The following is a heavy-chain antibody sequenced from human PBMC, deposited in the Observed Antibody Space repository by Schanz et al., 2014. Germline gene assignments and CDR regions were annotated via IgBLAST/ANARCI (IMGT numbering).Heavy chain of an antibody. CDR2: MNSKTGNT. CDR3: TKEHTFER. Sequence: QVQLVQSGAEVKKPGASVKVSCKASGYTFTSYDINWVRQATGQGLEWMGWMNSKTGNTGYAQRFQGRVTMTRNTSITTAYFEMSSQESADEAVYYGTKEHTFERWGQGTLVTVSS. CDR1: GYTFTSYD. V-gene: IGHV1-8*01. J-gene: IGHJ5*02.